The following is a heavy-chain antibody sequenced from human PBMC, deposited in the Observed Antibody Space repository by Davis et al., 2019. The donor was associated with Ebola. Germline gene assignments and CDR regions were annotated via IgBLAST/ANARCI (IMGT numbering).Heavy chain of an antibody. CDR3: ARLDQWLLPFDY. Sequence: SETLSLTCTVSGGSISSSSYYWGWIRQPPGKGLEWIGSIYYSGSTYYNPSLKSRVTISVDTSKNQFSLKLSSVTAADTAVYYCARLDQWLLPFDYWGQGTLVTVSS. CDR2: IYYSGST. CDR1: GGSISSSSYY. V-gene: IGHV4-39*01. D-gene: IGHD3-22*01. J-gene: IGHJ4*02.